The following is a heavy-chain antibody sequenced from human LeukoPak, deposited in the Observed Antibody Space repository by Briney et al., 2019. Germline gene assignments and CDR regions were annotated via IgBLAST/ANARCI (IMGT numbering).Heavy chain of an antibody. Sequence: PGGSLRLSCAASGFTFDDYAMHWVRQAPGKGLEWVSGISWNSGSIGYADSVKGRFTISRDNAKNPLYLQMNSLRAEDTALYYCAKDIYGRLVRWGGSGGYWVSAFDIWGQGTMVTVSS. J-gene: IGHJ3*02. V-gene: IGHV3-9*01. CDR2: ISWNSGSI. CDR1: GFTFDDYA. D-gene: IGHD3-10*01. CDR3: AKDIYGRLVRWGGSGGYWVSAFDI.